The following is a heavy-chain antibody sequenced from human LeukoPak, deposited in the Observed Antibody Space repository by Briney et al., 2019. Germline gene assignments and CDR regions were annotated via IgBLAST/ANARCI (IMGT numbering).Heavy chain of an antibody. CDR1: GYTLTELS. CDR2: FDPEDGET. V-gene: IGHV1-24*01. CDR3: ATLSRDYYDSSGYYLDY. Sequence: ASVKVSCKVSGYTLTELSMHWVRQAPGKGLEWMGGFDPEDGETIYAQKFQGRVTMTEDTSTDTAYMELSSLRSEDTAVYYCATLSRDYYDSSGYYLDYWGQGTLVTVSS. J-gene: IGHJ4*02. D-gene: IGHD3-22*01.